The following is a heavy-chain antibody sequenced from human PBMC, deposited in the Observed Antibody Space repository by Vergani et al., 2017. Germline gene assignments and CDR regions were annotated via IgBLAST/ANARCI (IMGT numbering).Heavy chain of an antibody. Sequence: QVQLQESGPGLVKPSQTLSLTCTVSGGSISSYYWSWIRQPPGKGLEWIGYIYYSGSTYYNPSLKSRVTRSVDTSKNQFSLKLISVTAADTAVYYCAGMSGYEYYFDYWGQGTLVTVSS. J-gene: IGHJ4*02. CDR2: IYYSGST. CDR3: AGMSGYEYYFDY. V-gene: IGHV4-59*06. D-gene: IGHD5-12*01. CDR1: GGSISSYY.